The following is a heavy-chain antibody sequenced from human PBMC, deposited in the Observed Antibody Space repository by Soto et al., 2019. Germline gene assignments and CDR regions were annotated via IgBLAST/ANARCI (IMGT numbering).Heavy chain of an antibody. CDR1: GFTFSRYA. CDR3: ARYIPETHTVNFAFDI. J-gene: IGHJ3*02. D-gene: IGHD4-17*01. Sequence: GGSLRLSCAASGFTFSRYAMHWVRQAPGKGLEYVSAISSNGGSTYYANSVKGRFTISRDNSKNTLYLQMGSLRAEDMAVYYCARYIPETHTVNFAFDIWGQGTMVTVSS. V-gene: IGHV3-64*01. CDR2: ISSNGGST.